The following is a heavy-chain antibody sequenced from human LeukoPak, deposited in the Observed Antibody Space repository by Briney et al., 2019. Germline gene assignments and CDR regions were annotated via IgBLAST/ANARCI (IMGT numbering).Heavy chain of an antibody. D-gene: IGHD6-13*01. CDR3: ARDTYSSSWYWYGLGV. CDR1: GYTFTSYA. V-gene: IGHV7-4-1*02. J-gene: IGHJ6*02. CDR2: INTNTGNP. Sequence: ASVKVSCKASGYTFTSYAMNWVRQAPRQGLEWMGWINTNTGNPTYAQGFTGRFVFSLDTSVSTAYLQISSLKAEDTAVYYCARDTYSSSWYWYGLGVWGQGTTVTVSS.